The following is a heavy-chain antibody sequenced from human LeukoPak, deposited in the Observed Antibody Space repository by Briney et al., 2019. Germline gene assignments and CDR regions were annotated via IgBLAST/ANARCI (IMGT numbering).Heavy chain of an antibody. V-gene: IGHV4-39*07. CDR2: IYYSGST. CDR1: GGSISSSSYY. CDR3: ARAGDYYDSSGPEYFQH. J-gene: IGHJ1*01. D-gene: IGHD3-22*01. Sequence: PSETLSLTCTVSGGSISSSSYYWGWIRQPPGKGLEWIGSIYYSGSTNYNPSLKSRVTISVDTSKNQFSLKLSSVTAADTAVYYCARAGDYYDSSGPEYFQHWGQGTLVTVSS.